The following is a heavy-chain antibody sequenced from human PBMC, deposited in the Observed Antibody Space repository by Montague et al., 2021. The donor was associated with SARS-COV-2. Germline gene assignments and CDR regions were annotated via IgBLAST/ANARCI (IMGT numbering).Heavy chain of an antibody. CDR3: ARGAPGY. J-gene: IGHJ4*02. D-gene: IGHD1-1*01. V-gene: IGHV4-34*01. CDR2: INYGGST. CDR1: GGSFSDYH. Sequence: SETLSLTCAVYGGSFSDYHWTWIRQSPGEGLEWIGQINYGGSTKYNPSLKSRVTISIDTSKNQFSLKLTSVTAADTAVYYCARGAPGYWGQGTQVTVSS.